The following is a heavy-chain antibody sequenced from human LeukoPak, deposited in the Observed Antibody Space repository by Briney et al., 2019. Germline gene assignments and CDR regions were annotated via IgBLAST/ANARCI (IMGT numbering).Heavy chain of an antibody. CDR3: AREGVYSPFDP. V-gene: IGHV3-11*01. J-gene: IGHJ5*02. CDR2: ISGSGYTI. CDR1: GFTFSDNY. Sequence: GGSLILSCAASGFTFSDNYMSWIRQAPGKGLEWVSYISGSGYTIFYADSVKGRFTISRDNAKNSLYLQMNSLRAEDTAVYYCAREGVYSPFDPWGQGTLVTVSS. D-gene: IGHD6-13*01.